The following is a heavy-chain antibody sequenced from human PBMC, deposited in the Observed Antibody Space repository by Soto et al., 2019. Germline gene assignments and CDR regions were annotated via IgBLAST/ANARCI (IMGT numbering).Heavy chain of an antibody. CDR2: IKSDGGSA. CDR3: ATTAGAWWFDP. J-gene: IGHJ5*02. D-gene: IGHD6-19*01. CDR1: GFMFSNYW. V-gene: IGHV3-74*01. Sequence: VGSLRLSCAASGFMFSNYWMHWVRQAPGKGLEWVSRIKSDGGSANYADSVKGRFTVSRDNAKSTLYLQMNSLGVEDTAVYYCATTAGAWWFDPWGHGTLVTVPQ.